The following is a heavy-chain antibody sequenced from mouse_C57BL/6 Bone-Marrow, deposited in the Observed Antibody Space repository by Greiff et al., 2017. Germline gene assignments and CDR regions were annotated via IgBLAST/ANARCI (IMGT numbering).Heavy chain of an antibody. CDR1: GYTFTSYW. CDR3: ARGGRKGAMDY. V-gene: IGHV1-59*01. Sequence: VQLKQPGAELVRPGTSVKLSCKASGYTFTSYWMHWVKQRPGQGLEWIGVIDPSDSYTNYNQKFKGKATLTVDTSSSTAYMQLSSLTSEDSAVYYCARGGRKGAMDYWGQGTSVTVSS. J-gene: IGHJ4*01. CDR2: IDPSDSYT.